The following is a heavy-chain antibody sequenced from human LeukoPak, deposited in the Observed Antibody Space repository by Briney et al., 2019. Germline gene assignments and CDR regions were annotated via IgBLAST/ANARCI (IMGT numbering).Heavy chain of an antibody. J-gene: IGHJ4*02. D-gene: IGHD4-17*01. CDR3: ARGGATVTDY. CDR1: GGSIIDDGYY. Sequence: SQTLSLTCTVSGGSIIDDGYYWSWIRQLPGKGLEWIGHIYYGGTTEYNPSLESRITISVATSKTQFSLKLNSVTAADTAVYYCARGGATVTDYWGQGNLVTVSS. V-gene: IGHV4-31*03. CDR2: IYYGGTT.